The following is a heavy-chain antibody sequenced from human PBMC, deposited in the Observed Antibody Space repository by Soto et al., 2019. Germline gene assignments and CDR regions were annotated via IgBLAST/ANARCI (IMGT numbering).Heavy chain of an antibody. D-gene: IGHD3-10*01. Sequence: GGSLRLSCAASGFTFSSYWMSWVRQAPGKGLEWAANIKQDGSEKYYVDSVKGRFTISRDNAKNSLYLQMNSLRAEDTAVYYCARRGVNYYYYYGMDVWGQGTTVTVSS. CDR3: ARRGVNYYYYYGMDV. CDR2: IKQDGSEK. CDR1: GFTFSSYW. J-gene: IGHJ6*02. V-gene: IGHV3-7*01.